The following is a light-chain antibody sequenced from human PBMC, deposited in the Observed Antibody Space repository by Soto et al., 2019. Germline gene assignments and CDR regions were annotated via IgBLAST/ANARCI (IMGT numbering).Light chain of an antibody. J-gene: IGKJ2*01. V-gene: IGKV3-20*01. CDR1: QNVSNRY. Sequence: IVLTQSPATLSLSPGEGATLSCRASQNVSNRYLAWYQQIPGQAPRLLIFGSYSRPTGIPDRFSGSGSGTDSTLTISRLEPEDFAVYYCQHYGASPPFTFGQGTRV. CDR2: GSY. CDR3: QHYGASPPFT.